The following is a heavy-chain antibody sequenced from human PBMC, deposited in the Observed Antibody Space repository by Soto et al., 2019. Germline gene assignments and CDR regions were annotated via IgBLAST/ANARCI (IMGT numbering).Heavy chain of an antibody. J-gene: IGHJ4*02. CDR1: GFTLNNYA. CDR2: ISGGGDTT. CDR3: AKGRGGSGSLTPRVDF. V-gene: IGHV3-23*01. D-gene: IGHD3-10*01. Sequence: EVQLFESGGGLVQPGGSLRLSCAPSGFTLNNYAMTLVRQAPGKGLEWVSAISGGGDTTSYADSVQGRFTVSRDGSKNTLYLQLRSLRAEDSALYYCAKGRGGSGSLTPRVDFWGQGTLVTVSS.